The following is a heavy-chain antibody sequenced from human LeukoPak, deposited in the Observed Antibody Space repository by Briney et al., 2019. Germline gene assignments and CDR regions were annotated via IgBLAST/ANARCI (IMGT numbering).Heavy chain of an antibody. Sequence: PGGSLRLSCAASGFTFSSYEMNWVRQAPGKGLEWVSYISSSGSTIHYADSVKGRFTISRDNAKNSLYLQMNSLRAEDTAVYYCAREKVNWFDPWGQGTLVTDSS. V-gene: IGHV3-48*03. CDR2: ISSSGSTI. J-gene: IGHJ5*02. CDR3: AREKVNWFDP. CDR1: GFTFSSYE.